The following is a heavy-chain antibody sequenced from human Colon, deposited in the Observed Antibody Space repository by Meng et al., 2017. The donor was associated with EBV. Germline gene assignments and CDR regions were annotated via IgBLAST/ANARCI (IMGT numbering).Heavy chain of an antibody. V-gene: IGHV4-39*01. D-gene: IGHD4-23*01. CDR2: QCHADDT. J-gene: IGHJ4*02. Sequence: LREPGLGLVKPSETLSLTCTVSGGPISRTGTCGGWIRQPPGKGLEWIGSQCHADDTYYNPSLMGRVTISVDTSKNQVSLKLTSVTAADTSIYYCARHTFSGNPGGIDSWGQGILVTVSS. CDR3: ARHTFSGNPGGIDS. CDR1: GGPISRTGTC.